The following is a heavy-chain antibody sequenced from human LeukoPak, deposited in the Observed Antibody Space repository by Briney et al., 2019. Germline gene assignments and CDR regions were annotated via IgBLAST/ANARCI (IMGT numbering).Heavy chain of an antibody. V-gene: IGHV3-9*01. CDR3: AKDRTDYYGMDV. D-gene: IGHD1-14*01. Sequence: PGRSLRLSCAASGFTFDDYAMHWVRQAPGKGLEWVSGISWNSGSIGYADSVKGRFTISRDNAKNSLYLQMNSLRAEDTALYYCAKDRTDYYGMDVWGQGTTVTVSS. CDR2: ISWNSGSI. J-gene: IGHJ6*02. CDR1: GFTFDDYA.